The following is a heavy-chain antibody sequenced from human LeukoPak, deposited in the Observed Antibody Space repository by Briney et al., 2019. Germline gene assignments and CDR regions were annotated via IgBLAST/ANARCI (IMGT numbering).Heavy chain of an antibody. CDR2: IEQDGSEK. D-gene: IGHD3-9*01. J-gene: IGHJ6*02. Sequence: GGSLRLSCAASGFTFSSYWMSWVRQAPGKGLEWVTNIEQDGSEKYYVDSVKGRFTISRDNAKNSLYLQMNSLRAEDTAVYYCARVDILTGSYGMDVWGQGTTVTVSS. CDR1: GFTFSSYW. CDR3: ARVDILTGSYGMDV. V-gene: IGHV3-7*01.